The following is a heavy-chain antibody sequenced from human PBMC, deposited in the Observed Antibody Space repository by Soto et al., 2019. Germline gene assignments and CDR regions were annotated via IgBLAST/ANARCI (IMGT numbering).Heavy chain of an antibody. CDR1: GGSISTSNW. J-gene: IGHJ4*02. CDR3: ARSDYGDSNSHFFHX. V-gene: IGHV4-4*01. Sequence: PSLACGVSGGSISTSNWWNWVRQPPEKGLEWIGQVLNTGSTNYNPSLSTRVTISLDKAKNQFSLHLASVTAADTCLYFCARSDYGDSNSHFFHXWGQGAMVTVSX. D-gene: IGHD4-17*01. CDR2: VLNTGST.